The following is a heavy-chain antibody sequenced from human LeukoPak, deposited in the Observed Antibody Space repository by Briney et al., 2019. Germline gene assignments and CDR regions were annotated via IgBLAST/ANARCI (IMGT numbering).Heavy chain of an antibody. V-gene: IGHV1-8*03. D-gene: IGHD3-16*01. CDR1: GYTFTSYD. CDR2: MNPNSGNT. Sequence: ASVTVSCTASGYTFTSYDINWVRQATGQGLEWMGWMNPNSGNTGYAQKFQGRVTITRNTSISTAYMELSSLRSEDTAVYYCAKDDAWGRYKHWGQGTLVTVSS. CDR3: AKDDAWGRYKH. J-gene: IGHJ1*01.